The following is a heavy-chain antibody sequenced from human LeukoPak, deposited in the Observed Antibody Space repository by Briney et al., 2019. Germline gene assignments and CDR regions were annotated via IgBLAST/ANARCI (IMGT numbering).Heavy chain of an antibody. CDR2: INGDGSST. CDR1: GFTLRSYW. CDR3: ARDYYGSGSYCTFDY. D-gene: IGHD3-10*01. Sequence: HPGGSLSLSRAASGFTLRSYWMHGVGPAPGEGLVCGSRINGDGSSTSYSDYVKRRFTISRDNAKNTLYLQLNSLRAEDTAVYYCARDYYGSGSYCTFDYWGQGTMVTVSS. V-gene: IGHV3-74*01. J-gene: IGHJ4*02.